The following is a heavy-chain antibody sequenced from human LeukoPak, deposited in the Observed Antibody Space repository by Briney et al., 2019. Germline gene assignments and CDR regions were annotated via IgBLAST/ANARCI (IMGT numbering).Heavy chain of an antibody. CDR3: ARDLWSSRWFDY. CDR2: IKQDGSEK. J-gene: IGHJ4*02. V-gene: IGHV3-7*01. D-gene: IGHD6-19*01. CDR1: GFTFSRYW. Sequence: PGGSLRLSCAASGFTFSRYWMSWVRQAPGKGLECVANIKQDGSEKYYVDSVRGRLTISRDNAKNSLYLQMNSLRAEDTAVYYCARDLWSSRWFDYWGQGTLVTVSS.